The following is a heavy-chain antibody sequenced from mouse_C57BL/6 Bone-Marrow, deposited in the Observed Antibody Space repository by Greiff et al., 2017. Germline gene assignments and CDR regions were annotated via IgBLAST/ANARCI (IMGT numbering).Heavy chain of an antibody. D-gene: IGHD1-1*01. CDR1: GFTFSDYV. V-gene: IGHV5-17*01. CDR2: ISCGSSSN. Sequence: EVQRVASGGGLVKPGGSLKLSCAASGFTFSDYVMHWVRQAPEKGLEWVAYISCGSSSNYYADTVKGRFTISSDNAKHTRIVQMTSMRSEDTAMYYCARNLILLSYVPFCYAMDYWGQGTSGTVSS. CDR3: ARNLILLSYVPFCYAMDY. J-gene: IGHJ4*01.